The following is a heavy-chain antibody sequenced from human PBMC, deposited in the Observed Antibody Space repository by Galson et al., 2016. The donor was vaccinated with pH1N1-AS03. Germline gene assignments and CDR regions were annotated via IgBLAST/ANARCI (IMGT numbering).Heavy chain of an antibody. Sequence: SETLSLTCSVSGDSTNINTCYWGWIRQPPGKGLEWIGSVYYDGNTYYNPSLKSRSTISVDTSKNLFSLKLTSVTAADTPVRYCARTRAARPADAFDVWGQGTTVTVSS. J-gene: IGHJ3*01. CDR3: ARTRAARPADAFDV. CDR1: GDSTNINTCY. V-gene: IGHV4-39*07. CDR2: VYYDGNT. D-gene: IGHD6-6*01.